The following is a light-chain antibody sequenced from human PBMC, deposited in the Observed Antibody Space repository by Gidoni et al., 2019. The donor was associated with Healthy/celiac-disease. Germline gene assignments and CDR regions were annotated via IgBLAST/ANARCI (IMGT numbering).Light chain of an antibody. Sequence: EIVLTPSPATLSLSPGQRATLSCRASQSVSSYLTWYQQKPGQAPRLLIDDASNRATGIPARFSGSGSGTDFTLTISSLEPEDFAVYYCQQRSNWLYTFGQGTKLEIK. CDR3: QQRSNWLYT. CDR2: DAS. CDR1: QSVSSY. J-gene: IGKJ2*01. V-gene: IGKV3-11*01.